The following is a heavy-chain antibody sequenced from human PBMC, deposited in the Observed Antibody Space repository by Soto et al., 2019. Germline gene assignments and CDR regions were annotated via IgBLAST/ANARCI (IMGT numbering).Heavy chain of an antibody. D-gene: IGHD2-2*03. CDR1: GFTFSSYN. Sequence: GSLRLSCAASGFTFSSYNMKWVRQAPGKGLERVSSISSSSSYIYYADSVKGRVTVSRDNARKSLLLQMNSLRADDTAVYYCARDGLSDYYGMDVWGQGDRVTVSS. CDR2: ISSSSSYI. V-gene: IGHV3-21*01. CDR3: ARDGLSDYYGMDV. J-gene: IGHJ6*02.